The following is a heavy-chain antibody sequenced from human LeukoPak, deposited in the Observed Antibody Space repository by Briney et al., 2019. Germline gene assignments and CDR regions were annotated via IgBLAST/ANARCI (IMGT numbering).Heavy chain of an antibody. J-gene: IGHJ3*02. Sequence: SVKVSCKASGGTFSSYAISWVRQAPGQGLEWKGGIIPIFGTANYAQKFQGRVTITADESTSTAYMELSSLRSEDTAVYYCARGRWQLEDAFDIWGQGTMVTVSS. D-gene: IGHD6-6*01. CDR1: GGTFSSYA. CDR2: IIPIFGTA. V-gene: IGHV1-69*13. CDR3: ARGRWQLEDAFDI.